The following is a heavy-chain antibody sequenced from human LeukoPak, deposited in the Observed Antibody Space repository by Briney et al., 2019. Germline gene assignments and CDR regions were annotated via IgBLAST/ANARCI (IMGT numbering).Heavy chain of an antibody. D-gene: IGHD6-19*01. CDR2: ISGSGCST. CDR3: ARELAVAFDY. J-gene: IGHJ4*02. CDR1: GFTFNNYA. V-gene: IGHV3-23*01. Sequence: GGSLRLSCAASGFTFNNYAMNWVRQAPGKGLEWVSGISGSGCSTYYADSVKGRFTISRDNSKNTLYLQMNSLRAEDTAVYYCARELAVAFDYWGKGPLVTVSS.